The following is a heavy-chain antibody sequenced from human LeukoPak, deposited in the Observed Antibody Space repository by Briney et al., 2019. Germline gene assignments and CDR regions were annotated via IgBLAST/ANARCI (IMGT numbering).Heavy chain of an antibody. V-gene: IGHV3-74*01. CDR3: ARTYYYDSSGYDY. J-gene: IGHJ4*02. Sequence: GGSLRLSCAASGSTFTTYWMHWVRQAPGKGLVWVSHINSDGSITSYADSVKGRFTISRDNAKNTLYLQMNSLRAEDTAVYYCARTYYYDSSGYDYWGQGTLVTVSS. D-gene: IGHD3-22*01. CDR1: GSTFTTYW. CDR2: INSDGSIT.